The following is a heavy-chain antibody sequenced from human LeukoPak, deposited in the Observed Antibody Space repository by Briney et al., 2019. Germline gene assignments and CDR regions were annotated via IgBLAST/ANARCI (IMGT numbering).Heavy chain of an antibody. J-gene: IGHJ4*02. Sequence: PSQTLSLTCAISGDSLSSNSAAWNWIRQSPSRGLEWLGRTYYRSKWYNDYAVSVKSRITINPDTSKNQFSLQLNSVTPEDTAAYYCARGWRDSSGWHFDYRGQGTLVTVSS. CDR3: ARGWRDSSGWHFDY. D-gene: IGHD6-19*01. CDR1: GDSLSSNSAA. V-gene: IGHV6-1*01. CDR2: TYYRSKWYN.